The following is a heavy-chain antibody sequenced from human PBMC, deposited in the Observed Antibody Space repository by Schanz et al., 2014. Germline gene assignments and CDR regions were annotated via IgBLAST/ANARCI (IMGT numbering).Heavy chain of an antibody. CDR3: ARGGSGSHYRLDY. Sequence: DVHLLESGGGLVQPGGSLRLSCAASGFTFSTYAMAWVRQAPGKGLEWVSAISGSGGSTYYADSVKGRFTISRDNSKNTLYLQMNSLRAEDTGLYFCARGGSGSHYRLDYWGQGTLVTVSS. D-gene: IGHD1-26*01. CDR2: ISGSGGST. V-gene: IGHV3-23*01. CDR1: GFTFSTYA. J-gene: IGHJ4*02.